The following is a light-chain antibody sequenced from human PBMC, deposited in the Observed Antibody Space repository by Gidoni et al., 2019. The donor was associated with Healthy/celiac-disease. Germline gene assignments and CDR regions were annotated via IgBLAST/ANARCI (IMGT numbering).Light chain of an antibody. CDR1: SSDVGGYNY. CDR3: CSYAGNYNWV. V-gene: IGLV2-11*01. Sequence: QSALTQPRSVSGSPGQSVTISCTGTSSDVGGYNYASWYQQHPGKAPKLMIYDVSKRPSGVPDRFSGSKSGNTASLTISGLQAEDEADYYCCSYAGNYNWVFGGGTKLTVL. CDR2: DVS. J-gene: IGLJ3*02.